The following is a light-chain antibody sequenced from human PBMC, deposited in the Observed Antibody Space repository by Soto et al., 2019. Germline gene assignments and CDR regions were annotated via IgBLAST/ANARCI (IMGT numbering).Light chain of an antibody. CDR3: SSYAGSNTFV. Sequence: LTQPPSASGSPGQSVTISCTGTTSDVGGYKYVSWHQQHPGKGPKLIIYEVNKRPSGVPDRFSGSKSGNTASLTVSGLQAEDEADYYCSSYAGSNTFVFGTGTKVTVL. J-gene: IGLJ1*01. CDR1: TSDVGGYKY. CDR2: EVN. V-gene: IGLV2-8*01.